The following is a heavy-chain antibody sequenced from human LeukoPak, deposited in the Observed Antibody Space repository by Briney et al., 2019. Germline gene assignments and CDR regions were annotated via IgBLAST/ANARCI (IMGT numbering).Heavy chain of an antibody. D-gene: IGHD3-22*01. CDR2: ISYDGSNK. V-gene: IGHV3-30*18. J-gene: IGHJ1*01. Sequence: GGSLRLSCAASGFTFRNSGMHWVRQAPGKGLEWVAVISYDGSNKYYADSVKGRFTISRDNSKNTLYLQMNSLRAEDTAVYYCAKVGDYYDSSGYYEYFQHWGQGTLVTVSS. CDR1: GFTFRNSG. CDR3: AKVGDYYDSSGYYEYFQH.